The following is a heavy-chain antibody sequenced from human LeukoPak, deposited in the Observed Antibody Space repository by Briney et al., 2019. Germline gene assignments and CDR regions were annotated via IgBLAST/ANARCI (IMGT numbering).Heavy chain of an antibody. V-gene: IGHV3-30*03. CDR3: ARGWVGRRPVDY. Sequence: GGSLRLSCAASGFTFSSYGMHWVRQAPGKGLEWVAVISYDGSNKYYADSAKGRFTISRDNSKNTLYLQMNSLRAEDTALYYCARGWVGRRPVDYWGQGTLVTVSS. D-gene: IGHD2-15*01. CDR2: ISYDGSNK. CDR1: GFTFSSYG. J-gene: IGHJ4*02.